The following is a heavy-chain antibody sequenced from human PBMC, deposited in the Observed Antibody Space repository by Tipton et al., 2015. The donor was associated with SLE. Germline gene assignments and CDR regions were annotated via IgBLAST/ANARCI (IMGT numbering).Heavy chain of an antibody. V-gene: IGHV4-61*01. CDR1: GGSISSGSYY. Sequence: TLSLTCTVSGGSISSGSYYWSWIRQPPGKGLEWTGYVYYSGSTNYNPSLRGRITTSVDTSKNQFSLKLTSVTAADTAVYYCARHRWRWNDAFDIWGQGTMVTVSS. CDR2: VYYSGST. D-gene: IGHD5-24*01. CDR3: ARHRWRWNDAFDI. J-gene: IGHJ3*02.